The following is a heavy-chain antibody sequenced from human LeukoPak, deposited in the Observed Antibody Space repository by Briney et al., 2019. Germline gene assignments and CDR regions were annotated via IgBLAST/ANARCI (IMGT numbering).Heavy chain of an antibody. CDR1: GYTFTSYD. V-gene: IGHV1-8*01. Sequence: VASVMVSCKASGYTFTSYDINWVRQATGQGLEWMGWMNPNSGNTGYAQKFQGTVTMTRNTSISTAYMELSSLRSEDAGVYYCARTYYGSGSYYGYWGQGILVTVSS. CDR2: MNPNSGNT. J-gene: IGHJ4*02. CDR3: ARTYYGSGSYYGY. D-gene: IGHD3-10*01.